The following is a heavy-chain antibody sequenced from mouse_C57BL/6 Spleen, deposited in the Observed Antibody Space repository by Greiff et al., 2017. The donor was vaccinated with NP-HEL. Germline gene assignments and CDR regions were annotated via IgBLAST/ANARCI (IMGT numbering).Heavy chain of an antibody. V-gene: IGHV1-52*01. Sequence: VQLQQPGAELVRPGSSVKLSCKASGYTFTSYWMHWVKQRPIQGLEWIGNIDPSDSETHYNQKFKDKATLTVDKSSSTAYMQRSRLTSEDSAVYDCARDGAWFAYWGQGTLVTVSA. CDR3: ARDGAWFAY. J-gene: IGHJ3*01. D-gene: IGHD3-3*01. CDR1: GYTFTSYW. CDR2: IDPSDSET.